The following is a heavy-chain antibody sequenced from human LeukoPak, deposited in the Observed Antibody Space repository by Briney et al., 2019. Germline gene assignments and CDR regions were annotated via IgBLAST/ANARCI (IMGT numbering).Heavy chain of an antibody. Sequence: ASVKVSCKASGYTFIGYWMHWVRQAPGQGLEWMGRIDTNSGGINYAQKFQGRVTMTRDTSISTAYMELSSLQFDDTAVYYCARDRDGGVGTIDYWGQGTLVPVSS. CDR1: GYTFIGYW. CDR2: IDTNSGGI. CDR3: ARDRDGGVGTIDY. D-gene: IGHD3-3*01. J-gene: IGHJ4*02. V-gene: IGHV1-2*06.